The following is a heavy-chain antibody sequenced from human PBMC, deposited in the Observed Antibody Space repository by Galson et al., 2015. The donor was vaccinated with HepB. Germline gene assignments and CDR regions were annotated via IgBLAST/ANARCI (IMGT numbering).Heavy chain of an antibody. D-gene: IGHD2-2*01. Sequence: SVKVSCKASGYTFTSYGISWVRQAPGQGLEWMGWISAYNGNTNYAQNLQGRVTMTTDTSTSTAYMELRSLRSDDTAVYFCARDSNYYCISTSCFHYFDYWGQGTLVTVSS. CDR3: ARDSNYYCISTSCFHYFDY. V-gene: IGHV1-18*04. J-gene: IGHJ4*02. CDR2: ISAYNGNT. CDR1: GYTFTSYG.